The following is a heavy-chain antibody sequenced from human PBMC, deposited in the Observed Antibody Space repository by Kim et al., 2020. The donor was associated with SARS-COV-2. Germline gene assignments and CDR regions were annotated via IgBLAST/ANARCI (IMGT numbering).Heavy chain of an antibody. J-gene: IGHJ4*02. V-gene: IGHV1-69*01. CDR2: GSP. D-gene: IGHD3-22*01. CDR3: ARDMIVADY. Sequence: GSPNYAQKFQDRLTITADESTRTVYMELSGLRSEDTAIYYCARDMIVADYWGQGTLVTVSS.